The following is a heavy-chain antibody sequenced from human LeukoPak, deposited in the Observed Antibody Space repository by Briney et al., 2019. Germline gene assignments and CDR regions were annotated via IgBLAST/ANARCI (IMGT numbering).Heavy chain of an antibody. CDR2: MNPNSGNT. J-gene: IGHJ6*02. D-gene: IGHD3-10*01. CDR1: GYTFTSYD. CDR3: ARARAGVLAHYYYYYGMDV. V-gene: IGHV1-8*01. Sequence: ASVKVSCTASGYTFTSYDINWVRQATGQGLEWMGWMNPNSGNTGYAQKFQGRVTMTRNTSISTAYMELSSLRAEDTAVHYCARARAGVLAHYYYYYGMDVWGQGTTVTVSS.